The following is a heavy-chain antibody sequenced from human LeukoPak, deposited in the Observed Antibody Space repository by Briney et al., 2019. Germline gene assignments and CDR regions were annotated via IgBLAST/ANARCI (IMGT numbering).Heavy chain of an antibody. D-gene: IGHD4-17*01. CDR1: GFTFDDYG. CDR3: ARGVRDYGDFFPFDY. V-gene: IGHV3-20*04. Sequence: GGSLRLSCAASGFTFDDYGMSWVRQAPGKGLEWVSGINWNGGSTGYADSVKGRFTISRDNAKNSLYLQMNSLRAEDTALYYCARGVRDYGDFFPFDYWGQGTLVTVSS. CDR2: INWNGGST. J-gene: IGHJ4*02.